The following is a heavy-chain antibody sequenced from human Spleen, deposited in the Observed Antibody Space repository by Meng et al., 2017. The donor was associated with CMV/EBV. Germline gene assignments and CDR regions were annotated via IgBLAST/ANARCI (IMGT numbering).Heavy chain of an antibody. CDR3: AREGYYYGSGSYVDY. Sequence: GGSLRLSCVASEFTFSSFWMSWVRQAPGKGLEWVVSINQDGCEKNSVDFVKGRFTVSRDNTKNSLFLQMNGLRVEDTAVYYCAREGYYYGSGSYVDYWGQGTLVTVSS. J-gene: IGHJ4*02. V-gene: IGHV3-7*01. CDR2: INQDGCEK. D-gene: IGHD3-10*01. CDR1: EFTFSSFW.